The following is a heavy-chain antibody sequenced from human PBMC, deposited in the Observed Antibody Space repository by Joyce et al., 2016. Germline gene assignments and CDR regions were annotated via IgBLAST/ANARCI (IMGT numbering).Heavy chain of an antibody. V-gene: IGHV3-7*01. J-gene: IGHJ4*02. CDR1: GFSFRSYW. Sequence: EVQLVESGGGLVQPGGSLRLSCAASGFSFRSYWMSWVRQAPGKGLEWVANIKQDEGEKYYGDCVKGRFTISRDNAKNSLYLQMNSLRAEDTAVYYCARHIAAPSYYFEYWGQGTLVTVSS. CDR2: IKQDEGEK. CDR3: ARHIAAPSYYFEY. D-gene: IGHD6-13*01.